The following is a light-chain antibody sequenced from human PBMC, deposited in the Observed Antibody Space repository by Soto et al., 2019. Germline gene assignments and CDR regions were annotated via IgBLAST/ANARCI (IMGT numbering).Light chain of an antibody. Sequence: GLTQSPGALPLSPGERATLSCRASQSVSNTYLAWYQQKPGQAPRLLIYGASSRATGIPDRFSGSGSGTDFTHTISRLEPEDFAVYYCQQYGGSPTFGGGTKVDIK. J-gene: IGKJ4*01. CDR1: QSVSNTY. V-gene: IGKV3-20*01. CDR2: GAS. CDR3: QQYGGSPT.